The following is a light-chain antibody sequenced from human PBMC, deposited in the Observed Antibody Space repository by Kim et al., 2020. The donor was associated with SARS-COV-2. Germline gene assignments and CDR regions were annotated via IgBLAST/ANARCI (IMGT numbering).Light chain of an antibody. CDR2: EVS. V-gene: IGKV1-9*01. Sequence: SASVGDTVTIPCRASQGIYTYLAWYQQEPGKAPKLLIYEVSTLRGGVPSRFSGSGSGTDLTLTFSSLQPEDFATYYCQQFHNYPYTFGQGTKLEI. CDR3: QQFHNYPYT. J-gene: IGKJ2*01. CDR1: QGIYTY.